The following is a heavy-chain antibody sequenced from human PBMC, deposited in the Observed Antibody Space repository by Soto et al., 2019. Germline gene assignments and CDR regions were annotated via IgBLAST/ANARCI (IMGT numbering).Heavy chain of an antibody. Sequence: PGGSLRLSCAASGFTFSSFHMNLVRQAPGRGLEWVAYITSSSDTIYYSDSVKGRFTISRDNAKNTLYLQMNSLRAEDTAVDYCARGDRGVFDLWGQGTMVTVSS. CDR1: GFTFSSFH. CDR3: ARGDRGVFDL. J-gene: IGHJ3*01. D-gene: IGHD2-21*02. CDR2: ITSSSDTI. V-gene: IGHV3-48*04.